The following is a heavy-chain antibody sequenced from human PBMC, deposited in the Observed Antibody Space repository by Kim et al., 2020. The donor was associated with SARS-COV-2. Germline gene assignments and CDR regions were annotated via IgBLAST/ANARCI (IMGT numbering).Heavy chain of an antibody. CDR2: INTNTGNP. J-gene: IGHJ3*01. Sequence: ASVKVSCNASGYTFTTYAINWVRQAPGQGLEWMGGINTNTGNPTYAQDFTGRFVFSLDTSVSTAYLQISSLTAEDTAVYYCSRGASITAFGVVLTYDAFNLWGQGTVVIVSS. CDR1: GYTFTTYA. D-gene: IGHD3-3*01. V-gene: IGHV7-4-1*02. CDR3: SRGASITAFGVVLTYDAFNL.